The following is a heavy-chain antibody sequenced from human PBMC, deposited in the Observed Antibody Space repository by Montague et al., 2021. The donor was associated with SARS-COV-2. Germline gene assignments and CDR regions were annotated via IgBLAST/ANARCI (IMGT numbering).Heavy chain of an antibody. J-gene: IGHJ3*02. Sequence: TLSLTCTVSGGSISSGGYFWSWIRQHPGKGLEWIGYIYYSGSTYYNPSLKSRVTISVDTSKNQFSLKLSSVTAADTAVYYCASDRITVVVAVEAFDIWGQGTMVTVSS. CDR3: ASDRITVVVAVEAFDI. CDR1: GGSISSGGYF. V-gene: IGHV4-31*03. D-gene: IGHD3-22*01. CDR2: IYYSGST.